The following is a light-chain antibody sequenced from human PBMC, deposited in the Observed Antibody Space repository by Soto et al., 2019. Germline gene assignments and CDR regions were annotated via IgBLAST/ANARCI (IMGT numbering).Light chain of an antibody. CDR2: KAS. Sequence: DIQMTQSPSTLSGSVGDRVTITCRASQTISSWLAWYQQKPGKVPQLLISKASTLKSGVPSRFSGSGSGTEFTLTISSLQPDDFATYYCQHYNSYSEAFGQGTRWIS. V-gene: IGKV1-5*03. J-gene: IGKJ1*01. CDR3: QHYNSYSEA. CDR1: QTISSW.